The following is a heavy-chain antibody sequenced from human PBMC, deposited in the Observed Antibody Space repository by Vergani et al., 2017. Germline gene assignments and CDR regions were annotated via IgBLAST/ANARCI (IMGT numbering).Heavy chain of an antibody. Sequence: EVQLVESGGGLVQPGGSLRLSCAASGFTFSTYSVNWVRQAPGKGLEWVSSISSSSSYIYYADSVKGRFTISRDNAKNSLYLQMNSLRAEDTAVYYCAREAPGTIDAFDIWGQGTMVTVSS. CDR3: AREAPGTIDAFDI. D-gene: IGHD1-1*01. J-gene: IGHJ3*02. CDR1: GFTFSTYS. CDR2: ISSSSSYI. V-gene: IGHV3-21*01.